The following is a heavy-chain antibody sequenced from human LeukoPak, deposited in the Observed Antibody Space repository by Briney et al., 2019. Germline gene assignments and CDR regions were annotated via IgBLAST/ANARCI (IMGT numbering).Heavy chain of an antibody. CDR3: ARGPATIWYFDY. V-gene: IGHV1-2*04. D-gene: IGHD5-12*01. CDR1: GYTVTGYY. J-gene: IGHJ4*02. CDR2: INPNSGGT. Sequence: ASVKLSCKASGYTVTGYYMHWVRQAPGHGLEWMGWINPNSGGTNYAQKFQGWVTMTRDTSISTAYMELSRLRSDDTAVYYCARGPATIWYFDYWGQGTLVTVSS.